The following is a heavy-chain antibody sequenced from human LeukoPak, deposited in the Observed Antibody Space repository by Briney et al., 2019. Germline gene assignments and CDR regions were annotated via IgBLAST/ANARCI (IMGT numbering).Heavy chain of an antibody. CDR2: IYYSEST. J-gene: IGHJ3*02. Sequence: TSETLSLTCTVSGGSISSYYWSWIRQPPGKGLEWIGYIYYSESTNYNPSLKSRVTISVDTSKNQFSLKLSSVTAADTAVYYCAREGSGSLDAFDIWGQGTMVTVSS. CDR3: AREGSGSLDAFDI. D-gene: IGHD1-26*01. V-gene: IGHV4-59*12. CDR1: GGSISSYY.